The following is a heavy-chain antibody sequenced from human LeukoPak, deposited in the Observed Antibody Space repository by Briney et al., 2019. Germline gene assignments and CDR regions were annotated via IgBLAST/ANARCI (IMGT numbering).Heavy chain of an antibody. D-gene: IGHD6-19*01. Sequence: GGSLRLSCAASGFTFSSYSMSWVRKAPGKRLEWVSPITTSSTYISYADSVKGRFTISRDNAKNSLYLQMNSLRAEDTAVYYCARGKYSSGWFDYWGQGTLVTVSS. CDR1: GFTFSSYS. CDR2: ITTSSTYI. J-gene: IGHJ4*02. V-gene: IGHV3-21*01. CDR3: ARGKYSSGWFDY.